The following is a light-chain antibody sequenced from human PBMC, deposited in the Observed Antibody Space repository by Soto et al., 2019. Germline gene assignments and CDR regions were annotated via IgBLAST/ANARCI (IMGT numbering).Light chain of an antibody. Sequence: EIVLTQSPGTLSLSPGERATLSCRASQTISGTYLAWYQQKPGQAPRLLIHSSSSRAAGVSDRFSGSGSGTDFSLTISRLEPEDFAMYYCQQYGRSPTWTFGQGTKVDIK. CDR2: SSS. CDR1: QTISGTY. J-gene: IGKJ1*01. V-gene: IGKV3-20*01. CDR3: QQYGRSPTWT.